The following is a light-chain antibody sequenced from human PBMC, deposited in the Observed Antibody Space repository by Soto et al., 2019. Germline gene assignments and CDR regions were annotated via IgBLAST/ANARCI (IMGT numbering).Light chain of an antibody. CDR2: DAS. CDR3: QQYYNLPWT. CDR1: HDITNS. Sequence: DIQMTQSPSSLSASVGDRVTITCQASHDITNSLNWYQQKPGKAPKLLIYDASNLETGVTSRFSGSGSGTDFSFTITSLQPEDIATYYCQQYYNLPWTFGPGTKVEI. J-gene: IGKJ1*01. V-gene: IGKV1-33*01.